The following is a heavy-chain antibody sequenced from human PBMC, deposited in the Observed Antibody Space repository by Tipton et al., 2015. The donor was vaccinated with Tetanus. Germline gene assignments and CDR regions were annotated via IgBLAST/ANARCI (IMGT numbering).Heavy chain of an antibody. Sequence: TLSLTCTVSGASIRGGTFYWGWIRQPPGKGLEWIGSIYESGDTYYIPSLKSRVTISVDTSTNQFSLTLNSMAAADTGVYDCARHQSGYFTPFDYWGQGKLVTVSS. CDR3: ARHQSGYFTPFDY. V-gene: IGHV4-39*01. CDR1: GASIRGGTFY. D-gene: IGHD3-3*01. CDR2: IYESGDT. J-gene: IGHJ4*02.